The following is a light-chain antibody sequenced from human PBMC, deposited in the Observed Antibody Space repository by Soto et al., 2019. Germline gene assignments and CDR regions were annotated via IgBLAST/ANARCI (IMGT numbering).Light chain of an antibody. Sequence: PGERATLSCRASQIVSISYLAWYQQKPCQAPRLLTYGASARALGIPARFSGSGSGTELTFTVTSLQSEDFAVYYCQQYDHWPITFGQGPRLEIK. V-gene: IGKV3-15*01. CDR1: QIVSISY. CDR3: QQYDHWPIT. CDR2: GAS. J-gene: IGKJ5*01.